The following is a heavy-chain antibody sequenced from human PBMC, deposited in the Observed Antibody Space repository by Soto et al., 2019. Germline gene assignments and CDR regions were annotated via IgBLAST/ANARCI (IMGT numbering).Heavy chain of an antibody. D-gene: IGHD3-22*01. CDR1: GFTFSDYY. Sequence: GGSLRLSCAASGFTFSDYYMSWIRQAPGKGLEWVSYISSSSSYTNYADSVKGRFTISRENAKNSLYLQMNSLRAEDTAVYYCARDARYYYDSSGYYGPGPFFDYWGQGTLVTVSS. CDR3: ARDARYYYDSSGYYGPGPFFDY. CDR2: ISSSSSYT. J-gene: IGHJ4*02. V-gene: IGHV3-11*06.